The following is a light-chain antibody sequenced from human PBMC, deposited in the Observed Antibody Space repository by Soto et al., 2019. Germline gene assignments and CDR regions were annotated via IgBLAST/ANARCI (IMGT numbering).Light chain of an antibody. J-gene: IGLJ2*01. Sequence: QSVLTQPPSASGTPGQRVTISCSGSSSNIGSNTVNWYQQFPGAAPRFLISGNNVRPSGVPDRFSASRSGTSASLAISGLQSEDEADYYCAVWDDKLRGRIIGGGTKVTV. CDR3: AVWDDKLRGRI. V-gene: IGLV1-44*01. CDR1: SSNIGSNT. CDR2: GNN.